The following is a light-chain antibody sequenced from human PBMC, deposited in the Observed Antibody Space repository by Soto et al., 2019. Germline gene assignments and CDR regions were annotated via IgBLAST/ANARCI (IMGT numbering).Light chain of an antibody. Sequence: EIVMTQSPATLSVPSGERATLSCRASQSVSSDLAWYQQKPGQTPRLLIYSASTRATGIPARFSGSGSGTEFTLTISSLQSEDFAVYYCQQYNNWPYTFGQGTKVEIK. V-gene: IGKV3-15*01. J-gene: IGKJ2*01. CDR2: SAS. CDR3: QQYNNWPYT. CDR1: QSVSSD.